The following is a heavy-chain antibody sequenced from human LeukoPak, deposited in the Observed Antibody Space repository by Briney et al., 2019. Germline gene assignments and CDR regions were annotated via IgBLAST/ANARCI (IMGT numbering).Heavy chain of an antibody. V-gene: IGHV3-7*01. CDR2: IEDDGSEQ. CDR3: ARDIIRGQSDFDY. CDR1: GFNFGNYW. D-gene: IGHD5-12*01. Sequence: PGGSLRLSCVASGFNFGNYWMSWVRQAPGKGLEFVGNIEDDGSEQNYVDSVKGRFTISRDNVKNSLYLQMNSLRVEDTAVYYCARDIIRGQSDFDYWGQGILATVSS. J-gene: IGHJ4*02.